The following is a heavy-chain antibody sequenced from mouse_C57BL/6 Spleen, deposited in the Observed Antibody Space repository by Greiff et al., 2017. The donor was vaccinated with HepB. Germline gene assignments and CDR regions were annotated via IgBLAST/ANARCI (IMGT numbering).Heavy chain of an antibody. CDR2: IDPSDSET. CDR1: GYTFTSYW. CDR3: ARSEGYYDYDGYFDV. D-gene: IGHD2-4*01. V-gene: IGHV1-52*01. Sequence: QVQLQQPGAELVRPGSSVKLSCKASGYTFTSYWMHWVKQRPIQGLEWIGNIDPSDSETHYNQKFKDKATLTVDKSSSTAYMQLSSLTSEDSAVYYCARSEGYYDYDGYFDVWGTGTTVTVSS. J-gene: IGHJ1*03.